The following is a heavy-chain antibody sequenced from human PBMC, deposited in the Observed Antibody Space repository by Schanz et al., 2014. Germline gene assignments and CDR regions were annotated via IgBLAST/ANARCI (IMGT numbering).Heavy chain of an antibody. J-gene: IGHJ4*02. CDR3: ARDERDLPRSLFVF. Sequence: QVQLQESGPGLVKPSQTLSLTCTVSGGSISSGGYYWSWIRQHPGKGLEWIGYIYDGGSTYYNPSLKSRVTISVDTSKNQFSLTLNAVTAADTAVYYCARDERDLPRSLFVFWGQGTLVTVSS. V-gene: IGHV4-31*03. D-gene: IGHD2-2*01. CDR1: GGSISSGGYY. CDR2: IYDGGST.